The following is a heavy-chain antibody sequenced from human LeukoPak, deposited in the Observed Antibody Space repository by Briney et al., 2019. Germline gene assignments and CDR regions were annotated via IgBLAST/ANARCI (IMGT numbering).Heavy chain of an antibody. CDR3: ARAPVKRWLQSTYFDY. V-gene: IGHV3-48*04. Sequence: GGSLRLSCAASGFTFSSYWMHWVRQAPGKGLEWVSYISSSGSTIYYADSVKGRFTISRDNAKNSLYLQMNSLRAEDTAVYYCARAPVKRWLQSTYFDYWGQRTLVTVSS. J-gene: IGHJ4*02. CDR2: ISSSGSTI. D-gene: IGHD5-24*01. CDR1: GFTFSSYW.